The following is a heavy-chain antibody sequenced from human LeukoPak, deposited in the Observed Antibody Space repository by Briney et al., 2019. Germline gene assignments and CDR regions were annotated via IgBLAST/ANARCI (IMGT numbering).Heavy chain of an antibody. CDR2: IYHSGST. CDR1: GGSISSGGYS. J-gene: IGHJ4*02. Sequence: SETLSLTCTVSGGSISSGGYSWSWVRQPPGRGVEWIGYIYHSGSTYYNPSLKSRVTISVDRSKNQFSLKLSSVTAADTAVYYCARDLGGYDWGYWGQGTLVTVSS. D-gene: IGHD5-12*01. V-gene: IGHV4-30-2*01. CDR3: ARDLGGYDWGY.